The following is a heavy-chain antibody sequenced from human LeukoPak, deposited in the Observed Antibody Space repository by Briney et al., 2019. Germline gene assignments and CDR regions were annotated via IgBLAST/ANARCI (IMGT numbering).Heavy chain of an antibody. J-gene: IGHJ6*02. D-gene: IGHD6-13*01. Sequence: GGSLRLSCAASGFTFSSYGMHWVRQAPGKGLDWVAVISYDGSNKYYADSVKGRFTISRDNSKNTLYLQMNSLRAEDTAVYYCAAGYSSSWYSPYYYYGMDVWGQGTTVTVSS. CDR3: AAGYSSSWYSPYYYYGMDV. V-gene: IGHV3-30*03. CDR1: GFTFSSYG. CDR2: ISYDGSNK.